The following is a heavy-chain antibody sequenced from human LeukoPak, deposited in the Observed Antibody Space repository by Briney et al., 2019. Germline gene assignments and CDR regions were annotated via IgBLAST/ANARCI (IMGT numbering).Heavy chain of an antibody. V-gene: IGHV1-69*13. Sequence: SVKVSCKASGGTFSSYAISWVRQAPGQGLEWMGGIIPIFGTANYAQKFQGRVTITADESTSTAYMELSSLRSEDTAVYYCARDGYSSSSFTPFDYWGQGTLVTVSS. CDR3: ARDGYSSSSFTPFDY. CDR2: IIPIFGTA. J-gene: IGHJ4*02. CDR1: GGTFSSYA. D-gene: IGHD6-6*01.